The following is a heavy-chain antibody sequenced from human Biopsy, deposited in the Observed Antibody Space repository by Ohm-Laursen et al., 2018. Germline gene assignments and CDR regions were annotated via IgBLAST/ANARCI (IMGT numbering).Heavy chain of an antibody. V-gene: IGHV1-2*02. Sequence: GSSVKVSCKASGYTFTGYYMHWVRQAPGQGLEWMGWINPNSGVTNYAQRFQGRVTMTRDTSISTAYMELSRLRSDDTAVYYCARDPRYGYGSYFDYWGQGTLSPSPQ. D-gene: IGHD3-10*01. CDR1: GYTFTGYY. J-gene: IGHJ4*02. CDR2: INPNSGVT. CDR3: ARDPRYGYGSYFDY.